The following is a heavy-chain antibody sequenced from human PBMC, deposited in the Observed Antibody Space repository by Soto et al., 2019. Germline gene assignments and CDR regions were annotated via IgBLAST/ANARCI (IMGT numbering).Heavy chain of an antibody. CDR1: GFTFSEAW. Sequence: QLVESGGGLVQPGGSLRLSCEASGFTFSEAWMSWVRQAPGKGLEWVADIKHDGSVQYYVDSVKGRVTISRDNAKKLLYLQMNGLRAEDTALYYCARAPYSNAWYRFYLWGQGTLVTVSS. CDR2: IKHDGSVQ. V-gene: IGHV3-7*03. D-gene: IGHD4-4*01. J-gene: IGHJ5*02. CDR3: ARAPYSNAWYRFYL.